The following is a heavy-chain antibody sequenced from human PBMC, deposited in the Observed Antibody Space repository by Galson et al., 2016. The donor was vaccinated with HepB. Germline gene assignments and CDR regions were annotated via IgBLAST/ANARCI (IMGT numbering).Heavy chain of an antibody. Sequence: SVKVSCKASGYTITNHYMHWVRQAPGQGLEWLGWISAYNGDTEYAQNVQGRVTMTTETYTSTAYMELWSLKSDDTAGYYCVREINWGKRGLPDSLGDYWGQGTLVTVSS. J-gene: IGHJ4*02. CDR3: VREINWGKRGLPDSLGDY. D-gene: IGHD7-27*01. CDR2: ISAYNGDT. V-gene: IGHV1-18*04. CDR1: GYTITNHY.